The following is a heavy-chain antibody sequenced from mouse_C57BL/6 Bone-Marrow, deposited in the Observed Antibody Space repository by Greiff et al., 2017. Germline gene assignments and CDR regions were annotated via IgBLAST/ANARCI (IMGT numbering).Heavy chain of an antibody. CDR2: ISSGSSTI. J-gene: IGHJ4*01. CDR1: GFTFSDYG. CDR3: ARGYYGSRWFAMDY. V-gene: IGHV5-17*01. D-gene: IGHD1-1*01. Sequence: EVQGVESGGGLVKPGGSLKLSCAASGFTFSDYGMHWVRQAPEKGLEWVAYISSGSSTIYYADTVKGRFTISRDNAKNTLFLQMTSLRYEDTAMYYCARGYYGSRWFAMDYWGQGTSVTVSS.